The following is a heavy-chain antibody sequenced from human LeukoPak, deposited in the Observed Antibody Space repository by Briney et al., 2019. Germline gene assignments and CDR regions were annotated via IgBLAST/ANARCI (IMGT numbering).Heavy chain of an antibody. Sequence: GGSLRLSCAASGFTVSSNYMSWVRQAPGKGLEWVSVIYSGGSTYYADSVKGRFTISRDNSKNTLYLQMNCLRAEDTAVYYCARKWAAAGTSVDYYYGMDVWGQGTTVTVFS. CDR3: ARKWAAAGTSVDYYYGMDV. V-gene: IGHV3-53*01. CDR1: GFTVSSNY. D-gene: IGHD6-13*01. J-gene: IGHJ6*02. CDR2: IYSGGST.